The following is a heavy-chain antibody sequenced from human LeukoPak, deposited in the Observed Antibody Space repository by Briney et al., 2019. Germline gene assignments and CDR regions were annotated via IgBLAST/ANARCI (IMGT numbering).Heavy chain of an antibody. CDR1: GGSFSGYY. J-gene: IGHJ5*02. CDR2: INHSGST. D-gene: IGHD3-22*01. V-gene: IGHV4-34*01. Sequence: SETLSLTCAVYGGSFSGYYWSWIRQPPGKGLEWIGEINHSGSTNYNPSLKSRVTISVDTSKNQFSLKLSSVTAADTAVYYCARLHATYYYDSSGQGWFDPWGQGTLVTVSS. CDR3: ARLHATYYYDSSGQGWFDP.